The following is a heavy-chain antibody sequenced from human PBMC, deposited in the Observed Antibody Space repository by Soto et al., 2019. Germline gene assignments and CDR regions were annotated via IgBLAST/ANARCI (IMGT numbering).Heavy chain of an antibody. CDR1: GFTFSYYA. V-gene: IGHV3-23*01. J-gene: IGHJ4*02. CDR2: IDNSGGTT. D-gene: IGHD6-19*01. CDR3: GKDATRSDGWYYFDY. Sequence: EVQLLESGGGLVLPGGSLRLSCVASGFTFSYYAMGWVRQAPGKWLEWVSVIDNSGGTTYYTDSVKGRFTISSDNYKNTLYLQMSSLRAEDTAIYYCGKDATRSDGWYYFDYWGQGTLVTGSS.